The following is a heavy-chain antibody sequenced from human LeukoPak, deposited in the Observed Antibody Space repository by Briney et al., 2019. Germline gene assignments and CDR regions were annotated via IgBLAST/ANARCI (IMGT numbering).Heavy chain of an antibody. CDR3: ARDYYDGSAYYSYYEY. J-gene: IGHJ4*02. V-gene: IGHV3-53*01. CDR1: GFTVSSRY. CDR2: LYSNGNT. D-gene: IGHD3-22*01. Sequence: GGSLRLSCAASGFTVSSRYMSWVRQAPGKGLEWVSTLYSNGNTYYADSVKGRFTISRDNSKNTLSLQMNSLRAEDTAVYYCARDYYDGSAYYSYYEYWGQGTLVTVSS.